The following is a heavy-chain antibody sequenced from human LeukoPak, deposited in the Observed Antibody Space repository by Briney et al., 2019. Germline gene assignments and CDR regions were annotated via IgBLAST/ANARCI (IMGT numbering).Heavy chain of an antibody. CDR3: AREGIAAAELDY. D-gene: IGHD6-13*01. J-gene: IGHJ4*02. CDR1: GLTFSSDG. V-gene: IGHV3-33*01. Sequence: GGSLRLSRAVSGLTFSSDGMLWVRQARGKGLGWVAVIWYDGRNKYYADHVLGRLTISREYSKNPLYLQVDSLGAEDTAVSHCAREGIAAAELDYWGQGTLVTVSS. CDR2: IWYDGRNK.